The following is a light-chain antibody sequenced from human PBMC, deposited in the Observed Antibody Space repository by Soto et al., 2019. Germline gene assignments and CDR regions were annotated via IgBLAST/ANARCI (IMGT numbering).Light chain of an antibody. J-gene: IGKJ1*01. Sequence: DIQMTQSPSSLSASVGGRVTITCRANQSISRYLNWYQQRPGRPPSLLIFAASSLQSGVPSRFTGSGSGTEFTLTISGLQPDDLATYYCQQSYSSLWTFGPGTKVDIK. V-gene: IGKV1-39*01. CDR2: AAS. CDR3: QQSYSSLWT. CDR1: QSISRY.